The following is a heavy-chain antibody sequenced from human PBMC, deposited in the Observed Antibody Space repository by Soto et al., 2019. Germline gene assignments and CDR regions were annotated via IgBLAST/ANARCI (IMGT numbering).Heavy chain of an antibody. J-gene: IGHJ4*02. CDR3: ASPMNCSGGSCYFSYVDY. Sequence: QVQLVQSGAEVKKPGSSVKVSCKASGGTFSSYSISWVRQAPVQGLEWMGRIIPILGLANYAQKFQGRVTITAVKSTSTVYMDLSSLRSEDTAVYYCASPMNCSGGSCYFSYVDYWGQGTLVTVSS. V-gene: IGHV1-69*02. D-gene: IGHD2-15*01. CDR1: GGTFSSYS. CDR2: IIPILGLA.